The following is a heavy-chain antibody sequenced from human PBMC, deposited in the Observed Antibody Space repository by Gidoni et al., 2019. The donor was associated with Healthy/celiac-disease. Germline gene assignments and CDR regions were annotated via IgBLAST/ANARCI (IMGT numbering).Heavy chain of an antibody. J-gene: IGHJ3*02. D-gene: IGHD1-26*01. CDR3: AREWAGITPGHAFDI. CDR1: GGSFSGYY. Sequence: QVQLQQWGAGLLKPSETLSLTCAVYGGSFSGYYWSWIRQPPGKGLEWIGEINHSGSTNYNPSLKSRVTISVDTSKNQFSLKLSSVTAADTAVYYCAREWAGITPGHAFDIWGQGTMVTVSS. V-gene: IGHV4-34*01. CDR2: INHSGST.